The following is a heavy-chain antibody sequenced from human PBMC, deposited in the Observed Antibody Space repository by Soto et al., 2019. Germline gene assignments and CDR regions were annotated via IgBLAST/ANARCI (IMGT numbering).Heavy chain of an antibody. CDR1: GFIFDDYA. CDR3: AKDSSSSLLYFDS. V-gene: IGHV3-9*01. J-gene: IGHJ4*02. D-gene: IGHD2-2*01. Sequence: EVQLVESGGNLVQPGRSLRLSCAASGFIFDDYAMHWVRQPPGKGLEWVSGISWNSGSIGYADSVKDRFTVSRDNAKKSLYLQMNSLRPEDTALYYCAKDSSSSLLYFDSWGQGTRVSVSS. CDR2: ISWNSGSI.